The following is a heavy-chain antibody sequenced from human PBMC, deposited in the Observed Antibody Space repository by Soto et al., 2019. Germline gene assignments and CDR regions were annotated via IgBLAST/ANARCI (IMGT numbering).Heavy chain of an antibody. J-gene: IGHJ6*02. V-gene: IGHV1-69*01. CDR1: GGTFSSYA. Sequence: QVQLVQSGAEVKKPGSSVKVSCKASGGTFSSYAISWVRQAPGQGLEWMGGIIPIFGTANYAQKFQGRATITADESTSTDYMELSSLRSDDTAVYYCARDSSSWAKRYYYYYGMDVWGQGTTVTVSS. CDR3: ARDSSSWAKRYYYYYGMDV. D-gene: IGHD6-13*01. CDR2: IIPIFGTA.